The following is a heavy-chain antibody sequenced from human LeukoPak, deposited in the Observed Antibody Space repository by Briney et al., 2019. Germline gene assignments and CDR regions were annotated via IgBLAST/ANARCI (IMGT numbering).Heavy chain of an antibody. Sequence: GGSLKLSCAASGFTFSGSAMHWVRQASGKGLEWVGHIRSKANNYATTYDASVKGRFTISRDDSKNTAYLKMNGLKTDDTAVYYCTTQGDDFWTGYYVGWGQGTLVTVSS. V-gene: IGHV3-73*01. D-gene: IGHD3/OR15-3a*01. CDR2: IRSKANNYAT. J-gene: IGHJ4*02. CDR3: TTQGDDFWTGYYVG. CDR1: GFTFSGSA.